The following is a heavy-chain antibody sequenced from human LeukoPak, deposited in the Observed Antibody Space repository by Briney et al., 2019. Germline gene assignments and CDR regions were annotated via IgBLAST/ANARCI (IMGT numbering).Heavy chain of an antibody. CDR3: AKDMGRSGYSYGYSDY. CDR1: GFTFDDYA. Sequence: GRSLRLSCAASGFTFDDYAMHWVRQAPGKGLEWVSGISWNSGSIGYADSVKGRFTISRDNAKNSLYLQMNSLRAEDTALYYCAKDMGRSGYSYGYSDYWGQGTLVTVSS. CDR2: ISWNSGSI. D-gene: IGHD5-18*01. J-gene: IGHJ4*02. V-gene: IGHV3-9*01.